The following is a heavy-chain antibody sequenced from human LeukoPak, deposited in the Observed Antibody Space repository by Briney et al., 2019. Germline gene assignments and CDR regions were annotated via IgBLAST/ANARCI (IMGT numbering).Heavy chain of an antibody. V-gene: IGHV4-34*01. J-gene: IGHJ4*02. CDR1: AGSLSGFF. D-gene: IGHD3-3*01. Sequence: PSETLSLTCGVYAGSLSGFFWSWIRQPPGGGLEWIGEINHSGTTNLNPSLKSRVTISVDTPKKQFSLKLSSVTAADTAVYYCARRKITIFGVALDYWGQGILVTVSS. CDR3: ARRKITIFGVALDY. CDR2: INHSGTT.